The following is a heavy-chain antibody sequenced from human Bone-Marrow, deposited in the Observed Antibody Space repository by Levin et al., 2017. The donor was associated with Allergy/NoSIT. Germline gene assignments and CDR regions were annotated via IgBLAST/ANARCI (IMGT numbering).Heavy chain of an antibody. J-gene: IGHJ5*02. V-gene: IGHV4-30-4*01. CDR2: IYNNGDQ. CDR1: GGSITSADFY. D-gene: IGHD3-22*01. CDR3: ARRYYFDSRGYYGFDA. Sequence: PSETLSLTCTVSGGSITSADFYWIWIRQSPGTGLEWIGHIYNNGDQNYNPSLKSRVTISVDTSKNQFSLSVISVTAADTAVYFCARRYYFDSRGYYGFDAWGQGTLVTVSS.